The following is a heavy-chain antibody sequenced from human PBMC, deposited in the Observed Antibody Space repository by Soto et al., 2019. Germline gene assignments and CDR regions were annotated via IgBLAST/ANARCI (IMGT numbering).Heavy chain of an antibody. CDR3: AAPRDEYGSGVSWFTYGMDI. D-gene: IGHD3-10*01. V-gene: IGHV3-23*01. CDR2: LDGAGGST. Sequence: GVLRLSCLASGFTFSDFAMTWVRHVPGRGLEWVASLDGAGGSTYYAESVRGRFSISRDNSQNTLFLQMKRLTVDDTAIYYCAAPRDEYGSGVSWFTYGMDIWGQGTTVTVS. J-gene: IGHJ6*02. CDR1: GFTFSDFA.